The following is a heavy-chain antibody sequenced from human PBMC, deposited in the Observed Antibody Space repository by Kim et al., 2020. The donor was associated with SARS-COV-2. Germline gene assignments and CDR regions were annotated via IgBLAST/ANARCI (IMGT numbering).Heavy chain of an antibody. CDR3: AAWMPPDSVYCSTSSCQVIYYFDY. V-gene: IGHV7-4-1*02. J-gene: IGHJ4*02. CDR1: GYTFSSNA. Sequence: ASVKVSCKASGYTFSSNAMNWVRQAPGQGPEWMGWINTNTGNPTYAQGFAGRYVFSLDTSVSTAYLQINNLKAEDSAVYYCAAWMPPDSVYCSTSSCQVIYYFDYSGQGTLVTASS. D-gene: IGHD2-2*01. CDR2: INTNTGNP.